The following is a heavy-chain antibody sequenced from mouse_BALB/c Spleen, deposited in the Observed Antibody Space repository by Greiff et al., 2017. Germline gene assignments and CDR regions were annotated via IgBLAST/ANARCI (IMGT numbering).Heavy chain of an antibody. Sequence: DVKLVESGGGLVKPGGSLKLSCAASGFTFSSYTMSWVRQTPEKRLEWVATISSGGSYTYYPDSVKGRFTISRDNAKNTLYLQMSSLKSEDTAMYYCTRDGYFDYWGQGTTLTVSS. CDR2: ISSGGSYT. J-gene: IGHJ2*01. V-gene: IGHV5-6-4*01. CDR3: TRDGYFDY. D-gene: IGHD2-2*01. CDR1: GFTFSSYT.